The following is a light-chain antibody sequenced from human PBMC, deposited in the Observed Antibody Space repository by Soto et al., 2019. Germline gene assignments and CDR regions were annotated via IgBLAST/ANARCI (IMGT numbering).Light chain of an antibody. CDR1: QSVSSSY. V-gene: IGKV3-20*01. Sequence: EIVLTQSPGTLSLSPGERATLSCRASQSVSSSYLAWYQQKPGQAPRLLIYGASSRATGIPDGFSGSGSGTDFTLTISRLEPKDFAVYYCQQYGSSPTFGQGTKVEIK. CDR2: GAS. CDR3: QQYGSSPT. J-gene: IGKJ1*01.